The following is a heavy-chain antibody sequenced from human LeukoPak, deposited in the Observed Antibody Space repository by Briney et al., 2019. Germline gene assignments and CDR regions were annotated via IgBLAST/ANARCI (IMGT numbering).Heavy chain of an antibody. J-gene: IGHJ4*02. CDR3: ARDSSPYIAAAGTQVAQVDY. CDR2: FDPEDDEP. V-gene: IGHV1-24*01. CDR1: GYSLSELS. D-gene: IGHD6-13*01. Sequence: ASVKVSCKVSGYSLSELSIHWVRQAPGKGREWMGGFDPEDDEPIYAQSLQGRVTMTEDTSTDTAYMELSGLTSDDAAVYYCARDSSPYIAAAGTQVAQVDYWGQGTLVTVSS.